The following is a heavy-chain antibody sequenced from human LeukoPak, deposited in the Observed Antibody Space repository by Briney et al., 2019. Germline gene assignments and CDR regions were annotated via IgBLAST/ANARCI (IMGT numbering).Heavy chain of an antibody. CDR1: GDSISSGGYY. Sequence: PSQTLSLTCAVSGDSISSGGYYWSWIRQPPGKGLEWIGNIYYSGSTNYNPSLKSRVTISVDTSKNQFSLKLSSVTAADTAVYYCARATMRDWFDPWGQGTLVTVSS. CDR2: IYYSGST. CDR3: ARATMRDWFDP. J-gene: IGHJ5*02. V-gene: IGHV4-31*11. D-gene: IGHD3-22*01.